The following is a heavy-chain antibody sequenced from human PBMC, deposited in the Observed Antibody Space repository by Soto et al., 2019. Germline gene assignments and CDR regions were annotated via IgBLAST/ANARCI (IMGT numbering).Heavy chain of an antibody. J-gene: IGHJ4*02. CDR3: ASGVHHDSSRYYYFY. CDR1: WGTFSSCA. V-gene: IGHV1-69*13. Sequence: SVKVSCKASWGTFSSCAIDWVRQSPEQGLEWMGGIIPIFGTANYAQQLQRRITITADESSSTAYMELRSLRSEHTAVYYCASGVHHDSSRYYYFYWGQGTLVTVSS. D-gene: IGHD3-22*01. CDR2: IIPIFGTA.